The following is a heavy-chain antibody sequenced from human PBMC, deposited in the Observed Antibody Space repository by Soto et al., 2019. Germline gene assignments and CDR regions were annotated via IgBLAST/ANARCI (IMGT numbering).Heavy chain of an antibody. V-gene: IGHV3-21*01. CDR2: ISSSSYI. D-gene: IGHD2-15*01. J-gene: IGHJ6*02. CDR1: GFTFSSYS. Sequence: EVQLVESGGGLVKPGGSLRLSCAASGFTFSSYSMNWVRQAPGKGLEWVSSISSSSYIYYADSVKGRFTISRDNAKNSLYLQMNSLRAEDTAVYYCARGREMRIRPRYGMDVWGQGTTVTVSS. CDR3: ARGREMRIRPRYGMDV.